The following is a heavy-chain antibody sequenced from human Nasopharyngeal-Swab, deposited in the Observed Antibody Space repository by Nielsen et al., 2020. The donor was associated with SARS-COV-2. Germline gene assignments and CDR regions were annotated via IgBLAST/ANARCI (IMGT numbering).Heavy chain of an antibody. V-gene: IGHV1-69*10. CDR2: IIPILPIT. D-gene: IGHD5-24*01. Sequence: SVKVSCKTSGGTFSSYGISWFRQAPGQGLEWMGGIIPILPITNYAQKFQDRVTITADKSTSTAYMELSSLRSEDTAAYYCARGGWLRKDYYYSYYYMDVWAKGPRSPSP. J-gene: IGHJ6*03. CDR1: GGTFSSYG. CDR3: ARGGWLRKDYYYSYYYMDV.